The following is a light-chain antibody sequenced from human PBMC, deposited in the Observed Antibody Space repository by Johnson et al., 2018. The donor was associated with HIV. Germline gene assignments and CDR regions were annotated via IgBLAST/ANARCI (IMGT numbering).Light chain of an antibody. V-gene: IGLV1-51*01. CDR1: SSNIGNNY. J-gene: IGLJ1*01. CDR2: DNN. Sequence: QSILTQPPSVSAAPGQKVTISCSGSSSNIGNNYVSWYQQLPGTAPKLLIYDNNKRPSGIPDRFSVSKSGTSATLGITGIQTGDEADYYCGTWDSSLNAFVFGTGTQLTVL. CDR3: GTWDSSLNAFV.